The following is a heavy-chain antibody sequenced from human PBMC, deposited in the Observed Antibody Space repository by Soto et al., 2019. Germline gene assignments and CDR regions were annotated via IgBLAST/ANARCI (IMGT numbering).Heavy chain of an antibody. CDR1: GGSISSYY. J-gene: IGHJ3*02. CDR3: ARGAPWMDAFDI. D-gene: IGHD5-12*01. Sequence: QVQLQESGPGLVKPSETLSLTCTVSGGSISSYYWSWIRQSPGKGLEWVAYISHTGTTDYNPSLKSRLTISLDTSKNQFSLKLTSVTAADTAVYYCARGAPWMDAFDIWGQGTKVTVSP. V-gene: IGHV4-59*01. CDR2: ISHTGTT.